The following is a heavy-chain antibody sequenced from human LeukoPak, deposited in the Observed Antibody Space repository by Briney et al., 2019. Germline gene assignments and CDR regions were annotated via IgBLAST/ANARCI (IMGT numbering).Heavy chain of an antibody. CDR3: ARGRYDLGSYYCFNS. CDR1: GYTFTGYY. Sequence: ASVKVSCKASGYTFTGYYMHWVRQAPGQGLEWMGWINPNSGGTKYAQQFQGRVTMTRDTSISTAYMELSRLRSDDTAVYYCARGRYDLGSYYCFNSWGQGTLVTVSS. CDR2: INPNSGGT. J-gene: IGHJ4*02. D-gene: IGHD3-10*01. V-gene: IGHV1-2*02.